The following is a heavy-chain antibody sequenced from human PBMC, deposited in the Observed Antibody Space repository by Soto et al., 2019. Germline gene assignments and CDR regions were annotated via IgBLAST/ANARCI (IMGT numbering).Heavy chain of an antibody. CDR3: ARINRYNWFDP. CDR1: GGSIRSYY. CDR2: IYYSGST. Sequence: PSETLSLTCTVSGGSIRSYYCSWIRQPPGKGLEWIGYIYYSGSTNYNPSLKSRVAISVDTSKNQFSLKLSSVTAADTAVYYCARINRYNWFDPWGQGTLVTVSS. J-gene: IGHJ5*02. V-gene: IGHV4-59*01.